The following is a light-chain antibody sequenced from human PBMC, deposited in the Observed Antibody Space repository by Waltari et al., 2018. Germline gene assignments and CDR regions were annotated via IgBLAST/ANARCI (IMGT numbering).Light chain of an antibody. CDR1: SNDVAGYNY. Sequence: QSALTQPPSASGSPGQSVTISCTGTSNDVAGYNYVSWYQQYPGKVHKLLIYEVNKRPSGVPDRFSGSKSGNTASLTVSGLQAEDEATYYCTSYAGINNLVFGTGTKVTVL. V-gene: IGLV2-8*01. CDR3: TSYAGINNLV. J-gene: IGLJ1*01. CDR2: EVN.